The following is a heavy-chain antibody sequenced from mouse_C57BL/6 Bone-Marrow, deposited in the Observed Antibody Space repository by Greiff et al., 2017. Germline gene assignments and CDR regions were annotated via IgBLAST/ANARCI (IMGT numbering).Heavy chain of an antibody. CDR2: IDPNRGGT. CDR1: GYTFTSYW. J-gene: IGHJ1*03. V-gene: IGHV1-72*01. CDR3: ARSHDYGSSYCWYFDV. D-gene: IGHD1-1*01. Sequence: QVQLQQPGAELVKPGASVKLSCKASGYTFTSYWMHWVKQRPGRGLEWIGRIDPNRGGTKYNEKFKSKATLTVDQPSSTAYMQLSSLTSEDSAVYYCARSHDYGSSYCWYFDVWGTGTTVTVSS.